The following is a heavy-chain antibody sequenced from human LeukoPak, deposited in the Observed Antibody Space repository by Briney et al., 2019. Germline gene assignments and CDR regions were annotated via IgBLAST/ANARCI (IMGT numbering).Heavy chain of an antibody. CDR3: ARGSGVPAAYYYYGMDV. CDR1: GGSFSGYY. Sequence: PSETLSLTCAVYGGSFSGYYWSWIRQPPGKGPEWIGEINHSGSTNYNPSLKSRVTISVDTSKNQFSLKLSSVTAADTAVYYCARGSGVPAAYYYYGMDVWGQGTTVTVSS. D-gene: IGHD2-2*01. J-gene: IGHJ6*02. V-gene: IGHV4-34*01. CDR2: INHSGST.